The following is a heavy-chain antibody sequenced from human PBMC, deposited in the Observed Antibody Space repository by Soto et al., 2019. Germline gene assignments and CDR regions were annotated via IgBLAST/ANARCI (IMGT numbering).Heavy chain of an antibody. Sequence: SQTLSLPCGISGDSVSSNSSACNLIRQSPSRGLELLGRTYYRSKLYNDYAVSVKSRITINPDTSKNQFSLQLNSVTPEDTAVYYCARGSPRHFDYWGQGTLVTVSS. CDR3: ARGSPRHFDY. CDR1: GDSVSSNSSA. V-gene: IGHV6-1*01. J-gene: IGHJ4*02. D-gene: IGHD1-26*01. CDR2: TYYRSKLYN.